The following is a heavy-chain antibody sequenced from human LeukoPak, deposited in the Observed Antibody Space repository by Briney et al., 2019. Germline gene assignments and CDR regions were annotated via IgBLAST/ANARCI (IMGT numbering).Heavy chain of an antibody. J-gene: IGHJ4*02. D-gene: IGHD6-19*01. CDR2: ISGSGGST. Sequence: GGSLRLSCAASGFTFSSYAMSWVRQAPGKGLEWVSGISGSGGSTYYADSVKGRFTISRDNSKNTLYLQMNSLRAEDTAVYYCATSNSGWLSFDYWGQGTLVTVSS. CDR1: GFTFSSYA. CDR3: ATSNSGWLSFDY. V-gene: IGHV3-23*01.